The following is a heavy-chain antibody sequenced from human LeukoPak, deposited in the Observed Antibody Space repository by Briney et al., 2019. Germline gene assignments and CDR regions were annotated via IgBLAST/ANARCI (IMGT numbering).Heavy chain of an antibody. CDR1: GFTFSSHW. D-gene: IGHD1-26*01. CDR2: IKQDGSEK. CDR3: AARSSGNPYF. Sequence: PGGSLRLSCAASGFTFSSHWMVWVRQAPGKGLQWVAKIKQDGSEKYYVDSVKGRFTISRDNAENSLYLQMNSLRVEDTAVYYCAARSSGNPYFWGQGTLVTVSS. J-gene: IGHJ4*02. V-gene: IGHV3-7*03.